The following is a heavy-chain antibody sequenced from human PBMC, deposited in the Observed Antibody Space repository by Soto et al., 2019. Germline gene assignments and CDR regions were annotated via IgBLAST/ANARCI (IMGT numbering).Heavy chain of an antibody. D-gene: IGHD3-9*01. Sequence: GGSLRLSCAASGFTFSSYSMNWVRQAPGKGLEWVSYISSSSSTIYYADSVKGRFTISRDNAKNSLYLQMNSLRAEDTAVYYCARVALGPRGLRYFDQYYFDYWGQGTLVTVSS. CDR1: GFTFSSYS. CDR3: ARVALGPRGLRYFDQYYFDY. V-gene: IGHV3-48*01. J-gene: IGHJ4*02. CDR2: ISSSSSTI.